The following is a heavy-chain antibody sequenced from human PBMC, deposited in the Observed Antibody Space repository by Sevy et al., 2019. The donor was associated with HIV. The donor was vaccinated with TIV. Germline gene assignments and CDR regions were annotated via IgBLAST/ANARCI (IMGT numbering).Heavy chain of an antibody. V-gene: IGHV4-34*01. J-gene: IGHJ4*02. Sequence: SETRSLTCAVYGGSFSGYYWSWIRQPPGKGLEWIGEINHSRSTNYNPSLKSRVTISVDTSKNQFSLKLSSVTAADTAVYYCARIWDNSGYYFDYWGQGTLVTVSS. CDR3: ARIWDNSGYYFDY. CDR2: INHSRST. D-gene: IGHD1-20*01. CDR1: GGSFSGYY.